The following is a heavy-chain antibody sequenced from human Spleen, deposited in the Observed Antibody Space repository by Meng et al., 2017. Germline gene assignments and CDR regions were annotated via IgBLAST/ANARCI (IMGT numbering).Heavy chain of an antibody. CDR3: TREMAEKDFFGSGYDY. CDR2: INPNSGGT. D-gene: IGHD3-10*01. CDR1: GYTFTGNY. Sequence: ASVKVSCKASGYTFTGNYMHWVRQAPGHGLEWMGWINPNSGGTNYAQRFQGRVTMTTDTSLRTAYMELSRLRPDDTAVYYCTREMAEKDFFGSGYDYWGQGTLVTVSS. J-gene: IGHJ4*02. V-gene: IGHV1-2*02.